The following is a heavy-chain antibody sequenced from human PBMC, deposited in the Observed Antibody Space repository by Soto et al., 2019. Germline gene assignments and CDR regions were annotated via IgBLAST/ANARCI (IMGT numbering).Heavy chain of an antibody. CDR2: ISGSGFKK. CDR1: CFIFENFG. V-gene: IGHV3-23*01. D-gene: IGHD1-26*01. Sequence: VGSLRLSCAASCFIFENFGMSWVRQAPGKGLEWISSISGSGFKKYYADSVKGRFTISRDNSKSTVYLELNNLSAEDTAVYHCAKNQGVELVPLATVDWFDPWGQGSVVTVSS. CDR3: AKNQGVELVPLATVDWFDP. J-gene: IGHJ5*02.